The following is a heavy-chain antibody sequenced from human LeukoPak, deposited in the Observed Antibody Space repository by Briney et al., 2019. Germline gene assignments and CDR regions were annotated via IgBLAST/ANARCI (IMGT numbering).Heavy chain of an antibody. D-gene: IGHD6-19*01. CDR2: VNGGGSST. CDR1: GFTFSASA. V-gene: IGHV3-23*01. Sequence: PGGSLRLSRAASGFTFSASAMNWVRQAPAKGLEWVSSVNGGGSSTYYADSVKGRFTISRDNSKNTLYLQMNSLRAEDTAVYYCARDSQKYSSGWYPFDYWGQGTLVTVSS. J-gene: IGHJ4*02. CDR3: ARDSQKYSSGWYPFDY.